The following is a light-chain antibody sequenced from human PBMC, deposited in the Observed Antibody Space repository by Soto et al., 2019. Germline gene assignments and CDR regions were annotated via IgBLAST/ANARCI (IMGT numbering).Light chain of an antibody. Sequence: EIVLTQSPATLSSSPGERATLSCRASQSVNKYLAWYRQKPGQPPRLLIYDASYRATGIPDRFSGSGSGTDFTLTISSLEPEDFAVYYCQQRSDWPPITFGQGTRLEIK. CDR2: DAS. CDR1: QSVNKY. V-gene: IGKV3-11*01. J-gene: IGKJ5*01. CDR3: QQRSDWPPIT.